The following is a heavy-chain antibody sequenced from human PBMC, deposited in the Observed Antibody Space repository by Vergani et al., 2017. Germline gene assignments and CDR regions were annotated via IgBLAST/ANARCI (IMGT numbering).Heavy chain of an antibody. V-gene: IGHV3-23*04. Sequence: EVQLVESGGGLVQPGRSLRLSCAASGFTFDDYAMHWVRQAPGKGLEWVSGISGSGGSTYYADSVKGRFTISRDNSKNTLYLQMNSLRAEDTAVYYCARGGRGPFDYWGQGTLVTVSS. CDR3: ARGGRGPFDY. J-gene: IGHJ4*02. CDR1: GFTFDDYA. D-gene: IGHD3-16*01. CDR2: ISGSGGST.